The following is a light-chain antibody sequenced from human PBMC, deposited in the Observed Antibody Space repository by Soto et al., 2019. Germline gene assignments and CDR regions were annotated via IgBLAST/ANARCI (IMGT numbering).Light chain of an antibody. CDR1: SSDIGAYNY. J-gene: IGLJ2*01. V-gene: IGLV2-14*03. CDR2: DVS. Sequence: QSALTQPASVSGSPGQSITISCTGTSSDIGAYNYVSWYQQHPGKAPKLMIYDVSIRPSGVSSSFSGSKSGNTASLTISGLQAEDEADYYCNSYTSSNSLEVFGGGTKLTVL. CDR3: NSYTSSNSLEV.